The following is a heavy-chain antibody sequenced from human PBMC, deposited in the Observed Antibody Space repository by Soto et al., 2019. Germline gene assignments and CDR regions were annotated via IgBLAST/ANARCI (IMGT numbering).Heavy chain of an antibody. CDR1: GFTFSSYD. CDR2: IGTAGDT. CDR3: ARALGIAVAGTVSIDY. V-gene: IGHV3-13*01. Sequence: GGSLRLSCAASGFTFSSYDMHWVRQATGKGLEWVSAIGTAGDTYYPGSVKGRFTISRENAKNSLYLQMNSLRSGDTAVYYCARALGIAVAGTVSIDYWGQGT. D-gene: IGHD6-19*01. J-gene: IGHJ4*02.